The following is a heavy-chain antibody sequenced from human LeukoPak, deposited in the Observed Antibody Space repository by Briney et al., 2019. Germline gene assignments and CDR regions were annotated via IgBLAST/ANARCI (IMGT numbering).Heavy chain of an antibody. CDR1: GFTVSTNY. V-gene: IGHV3-66*01. Sequence: GGSLRLSCAASGFTVSTNYMSWVRQAPGKGLEWVSLIYSGGSIYYCDSVEGRFSISRDISKNTLYLQMNSLRVEHTAVYYCARRETIRDGYNYPDEYWGQGTLVTVSS. D-gene: IGHD5-24*01. CDR3: ARRETIRDGYNYPDEY. CDR2: IYSGGSI. J-gene: IGHJ4*02.